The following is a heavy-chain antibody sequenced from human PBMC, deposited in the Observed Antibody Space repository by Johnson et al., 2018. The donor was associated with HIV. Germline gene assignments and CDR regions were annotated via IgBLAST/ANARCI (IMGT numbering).Heavy chain of an antibody. D-gene: IGHD4-17*01. Sequence: QVYLVESGGGLVKPRGSLRLSCAASGFIFRDYYMSWIRQAPGKGLEWVSYISSSGSSIYYADSVKGRFTISRDNAKSSLYLQMNGLRAEDTAVYYCARASTTVTTGDDAFDIWGQGTMVTVSS. CDR3: ARASTTVTTGDDAFDI. V-gene: IGHV3-11*04. CDR1: GFIFRDYY. J-gene: IGHJ3*02. CDR2: ISSSGSSI.